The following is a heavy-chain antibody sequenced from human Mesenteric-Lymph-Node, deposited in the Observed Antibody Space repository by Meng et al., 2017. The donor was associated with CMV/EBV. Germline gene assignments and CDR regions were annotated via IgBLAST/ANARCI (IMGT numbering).Heavy chain of an antibody. CDR1: GYTFTSYY. CDR3: ARGAGITFGGGFDY. CDR2: INPNSGGT. J-gene: IGHJ4*02. D-gene: IGHD3-16*01. Sequence: ASVKVSCKASGYTFTSYYMHWVRQAPGQGLEWMGWINPNSGGTNYAQKFQGRVTMTRDTSISTAYMELSRLRSDDTAVYYCARGAGITFGGGFDYWGQGTLVTVSS. V-gene: IGHV1-2*02.